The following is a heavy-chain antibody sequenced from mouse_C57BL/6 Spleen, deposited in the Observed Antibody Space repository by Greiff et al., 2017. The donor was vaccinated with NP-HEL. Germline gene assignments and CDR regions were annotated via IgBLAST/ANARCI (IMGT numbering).Heavy chain of an antibody. D-gene: IGHD1-1*01. Sequence: VQLQQSGAELVRPGASVKLSCTASGFNIKDAYMHWVKQRPEQGLEWIGWIDPENGDTEYASKFQGKATITADTASNTAYLQLSSLTSEDTAVYYWTPNYYGSSPWFAYWGQGTLVTVSA. CDR3: TPNYYGSSPWFAY. V-gene: IGHV14-4*01. CDR1: GFNIKDAY. J-gene: IGHJ3*01. CDR2: IDPENGDT.